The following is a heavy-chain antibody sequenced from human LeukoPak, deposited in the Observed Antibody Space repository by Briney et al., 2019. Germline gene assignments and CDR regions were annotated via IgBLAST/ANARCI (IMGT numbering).Heavy chain of an antibody. D-gene: IGHD3-22*01. J-gene: IGHJ4*02. V-gene: IGHV3-11*04. CDR2: ISSSGSTI. Sequence: GGSLRLSXAASGFTFSDYYMSWIGQAPGKGLEWVSYISSSGSTIYYADSVKGRFTISRDNAKNSLYLQMNSLRAEDTAVYYCARGQVFFHSSGYYWVWGQGTLVTVSS. CDR3: ARGQVFFHSSGYYWV. CDR1: GFTFSDYY.